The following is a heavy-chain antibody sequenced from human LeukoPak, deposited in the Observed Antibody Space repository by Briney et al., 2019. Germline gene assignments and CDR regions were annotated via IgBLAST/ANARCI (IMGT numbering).Heavy chain of an antibody. CDR1: GFTFSSYS. CDR2: ISSSSGYI. D-gene: IGHD3-16*02. V-gene: IGHV3-21*01. Sequence: GGSLRLSCAASGFTFSSYSMNWVRQAPGKGLGWVSSISSSSGYIYYADSVKGRFTISRDNAKNSLYLQMNSLRAEDTAVYYCARGVSWAVYYDYVWGSYRYFDYWGQGTLVPVSS. CDR3: ARGVSWAVYYDYVWGSYRYFDY. J-gene: IGHJ4*02.